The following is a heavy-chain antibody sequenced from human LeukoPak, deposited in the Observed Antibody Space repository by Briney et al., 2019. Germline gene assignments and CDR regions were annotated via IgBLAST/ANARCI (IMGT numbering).Heavy chain of an antibody. J-gene: IGHJ1*01. D-gene: IGHD4-23*01. CDR2: IIPIFGTA. V-gene: IGHV1-69*13. Sequence: ASVKVSCKASGYTFTGYYMHWVRQAPGQGLEWMGGIIPIFGTANYAQKFQGRVTITADESTSTAYMELSSLRSEDTAVYYCASRRAGVTSTRYFQHWGQGTLVTVSS. CDR1: GYTFTGYY. CDR3: ASRRAGVTSTRYFQH.